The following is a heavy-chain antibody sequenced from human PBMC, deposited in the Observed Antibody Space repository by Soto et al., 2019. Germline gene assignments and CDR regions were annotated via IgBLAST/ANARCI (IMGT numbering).Heavy chain of an antibody. CDR1: GFTFNNAW. CDR2: IRSKADGGTT. V-gene: IGHV3-15*07. CDR3: TTEPDYSNYFDY. Sequence: EVQLVESGGGLVKPGGSLRLSCAASGFTFNNAWMNWVRQAPGKGLEWVGRIRSKADGGTTDYAASVKDRFTISRDDSKTTLHLQMNSLKIEYTAVYYCTTEPDYSNYFDYWGHGTLVTVSS. D-gene: IGHD4-4*01. J-gene: IGHJ4*01.